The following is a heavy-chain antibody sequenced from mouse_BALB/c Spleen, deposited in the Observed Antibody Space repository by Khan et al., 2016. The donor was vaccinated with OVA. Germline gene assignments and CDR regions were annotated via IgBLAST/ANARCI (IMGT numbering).Heavy chain of an antibody. Sequence: EVMLVESGGDVVKPGGSLKLSCAASGFTFSTYGMSWVRQTPDKRLEWVATVSTGGHYTYYPDTVKGRFTISRDNAKNTPYLQMSSLKSEDTAMFYCARLAYYYGSEGFAYWGQGTLVTVSA. J-gene: IGHJ3*01. CDR2: VSTGGHYT. CDR3: ARLAYYYGSEGFAY. V-gene: IGHV5-6*01. CDR1: GFTFSTYG. D-gene: IGHD1-1*01.